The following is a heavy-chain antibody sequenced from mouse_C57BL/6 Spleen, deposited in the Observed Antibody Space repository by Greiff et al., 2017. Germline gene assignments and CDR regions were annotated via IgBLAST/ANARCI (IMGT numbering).Heavy chain of an antibody. D-gene: IGHD5-5*01. Sequence: EVQLVESGGGLVKPGGSLKLSCAASGFTFSDYGMHWVRQAPEKGLEWVAYISSGSSTIYYADTVKGRFTISRDNAKNTLFLQMTSLRSEDTAMXYCAWPDTTYNWYCDVWGTGTTVTVSS. J-gene: IGHJ1*03. CDR2: ISSGSSTI. CDR3: AWPDTTYNWYCDV. CDR1: GFTFSDYG. V-gene: IGHV5-17*01.